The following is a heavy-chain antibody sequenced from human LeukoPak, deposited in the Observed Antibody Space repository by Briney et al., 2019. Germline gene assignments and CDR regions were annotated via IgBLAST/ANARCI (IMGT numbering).Heavy chain of an antibody. J-gene: IGHJ5*02. CDR1: GYTFTSYY. D-gene: IGHD4-17*01. CDR3: ARDVPHDYGDYDNWFDP. CDR2: INPSGGST. Sequence: ASVKVFCKASGYTFTSYYMHWVRQAPGQGLEWMGIINPSGGSTSYAQKFQGRVTMTRDTSTSTVYMELSSLRSEDTAVYYCARDVPHDYGDYDNWFDPWGQGTLVTVSS. V-gene: IGHV1-46*01.